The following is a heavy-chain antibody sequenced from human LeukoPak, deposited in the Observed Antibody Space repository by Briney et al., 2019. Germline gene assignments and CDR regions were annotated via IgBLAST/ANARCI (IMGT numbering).Heavy chain of an antibody. CDR2: IYWDDDK. D-gene: IGHD5-24*01. Sequence: SGATLVKPTQTLTLTCTFSGFSLSTSGVGVGWIRQPPGRALEWLALIYWDDDKRYSPSLKSRLTITKDTSKNQVVLTMTNMDPVDTATYYCAHGKEMATIRVDAFDIWGQGTMVTVSS. J-gene: IGHJ3*02. CDR3: AHGKEMATIRVDAFDI. CDR1: GFSLSTSGVG. V-gene: IGHV2-5*02.